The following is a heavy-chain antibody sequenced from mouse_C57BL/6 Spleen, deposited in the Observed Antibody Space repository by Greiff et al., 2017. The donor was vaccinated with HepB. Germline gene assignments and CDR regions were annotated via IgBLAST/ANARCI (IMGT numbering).Heavy chain of an antibody. CDR2: IWSDGST. Sequence: QVQLKESGPGLVAPSQCLSITCTVSGFSFTSYGVHWVRQPPGKGLEWLVVIWSDGSTTYNSALKSRLSISKDNSKSQVFLKMNSLHTDDTAMYYCARHLSYAMDYWGKGTSVTVSS. D-gene: IGHD6-2*01. CDR1: GFSFTSYG. V-gene: IGHV2-6-1*01. CDR3: ARHLSYAMDY. J-gene: IGHJ4*01.